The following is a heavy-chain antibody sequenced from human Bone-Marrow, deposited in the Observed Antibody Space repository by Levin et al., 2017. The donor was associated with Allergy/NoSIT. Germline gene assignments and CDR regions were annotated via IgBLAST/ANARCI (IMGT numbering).Heavy chain of an antibody. D-gene: IGHD3-10*01. V-gene: IGHV7-4-1*01. J-gene: IGHJ5*02. CDR1: GYTFTSYA. CDR2: INTNTGNP. Sequence: GASVKVSCKASGYTFTSYAMNWVRQAPGQGLEWMGWINTNTGNPTYAQGFTGRFVFSLDTSVSTAYLQICSLKAEDTAVYYCARDRATYYYGSGSYYYWFDPWGQGTLVTVSS. CDR3: ARDRATYYYGSGSYYYWFDP.